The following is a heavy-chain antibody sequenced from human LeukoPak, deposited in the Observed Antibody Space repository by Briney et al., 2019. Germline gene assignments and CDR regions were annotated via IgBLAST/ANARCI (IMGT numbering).Heavy chain of an antibody. J-gene: IGHJ3*02. CDR1: GFTFSSYS. Sequence: PGGSLRLSCAASGFTFSSYSMNWVRQAPGKGLEYVSVISSNGDSTYYANSVKGRFTISRDNSRNTLYLQMGRLRAEDMAVYYGARGWSGSYNEGSAFDIWGQGTMVTVSS. D-gene: IGHD1-26*01. CDR3: ARGWSGSYNEGSAFDI. V-gene: IGHV3-64*01. CDR2: ISSNGDST.